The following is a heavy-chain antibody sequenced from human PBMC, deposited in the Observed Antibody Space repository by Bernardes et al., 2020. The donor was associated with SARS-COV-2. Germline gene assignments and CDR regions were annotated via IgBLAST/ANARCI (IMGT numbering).Heavy chain of an antibody. CDR1: GFTFRSYG. D-gene: IGHD2-2*01. Sequence: GGPLRLSCAASGFTFRSYGMHWVHQAPGKGLEWVEVIWYDGSNKYYADSVKGRFTISRDNSKNTLYLQMNSLRAEDTAVYYCARGGEYQLPHSDYYYYYGMDVWGQGTTVTVSS. J-gene: IGHJ6*02. V-gene: IGHV3-33*01. CDR2: IWYDGSNK. CDR3: ARGGEYQLPHSDYYYYYGMDV.